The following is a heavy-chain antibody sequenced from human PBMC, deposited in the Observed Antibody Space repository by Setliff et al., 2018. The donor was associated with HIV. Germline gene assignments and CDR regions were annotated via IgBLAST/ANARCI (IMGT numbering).Heavy chain of an antibody. Sequence: PSETLSLTCTVSGGSISSSSYYWGWIRQPPGKGLEWIGSIYYSGSTYYNPSLKTRVTIPVDTSKNQFSLKLSSVTAADTAVYYCASLTTDRFLEWLFVYWGQGTLVTVSS. J-gene: IGHJ4*02. CDR3: ASLTTDRFLEWLFVY. CDR1: GGSISSSSYY. D-gene: IGHD3-3*01. V-gene: IGHV4-39*01. CDR2: IYYSGST.